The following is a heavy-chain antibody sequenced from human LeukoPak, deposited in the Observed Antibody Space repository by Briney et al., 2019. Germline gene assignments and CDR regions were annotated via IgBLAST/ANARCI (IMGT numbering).Heavy chain of an antibody. CDR1: GFTFSSYS. Sequence: PGGSLRLSCAASGFTFSSYSMNWARQAPGKGLEWVSSISSSSSYIYYADSVKGRFTISRDNAKNSLYLQMNSLRAEDTAVYYCASDDYVSDYSGIDYWGQGTLVTVSS. CDR3: ASDDYVSDYSGIDY. V-gene: IGHV3-21*01. CDR2: ISSSSSYI. D-gene: IGHD4-11*01. J-gene: IGHJ4*02.